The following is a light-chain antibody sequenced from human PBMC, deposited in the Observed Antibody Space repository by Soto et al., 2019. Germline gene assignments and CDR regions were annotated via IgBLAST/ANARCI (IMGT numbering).Light chain of an antibody. CDR2: LNSDGSH. J-gene: IGLJ2*01. CDR1: SGHSSYA. V-gene: IGLV4-69*01. CDR3: QTWGSGIHVV. Sequence: QPVLTQSPSASASLGASVKLTCTLSSGHSSYAIAWHQQQPEKGPRYLMRLNSDGSHSQGDGIPDRFSGSSSGAERYLTISSLQSEDEADYYYQTWGSGIHVVFGGGTKLTVL.